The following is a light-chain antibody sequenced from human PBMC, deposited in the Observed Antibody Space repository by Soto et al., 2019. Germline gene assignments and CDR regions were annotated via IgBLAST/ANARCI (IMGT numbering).Light chain of an antibody. CDR1: QGISSY. V-gene: IGKV1-9*01. CDR3: QQLNSYPRT. Sequence: IPLTQSPSSLSASVGDRVTITCRASQGISSYLAWYQQKPGKAPKLLIYAASTFQSGVPSRFSDSGSGTDFTLTISSRQPEDFSTEYCQQLNSYPRTFGQGTKVDIK. CDR2: AAS. J-gene: IGKJ1*01.